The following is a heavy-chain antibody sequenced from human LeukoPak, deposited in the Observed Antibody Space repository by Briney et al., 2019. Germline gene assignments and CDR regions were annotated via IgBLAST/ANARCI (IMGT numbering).Heavy chain of an antibody. CDR1: GFTFSSYE. J-gene: IGHJ6*02. V-gene: IGHV3-48*03. CDR2: ISSSGSTI. CDR3: ARDTGYCSSTSCSGDGMDV. D-gene: IGHD2-2*01. Sequence: GGSLRLSCAASGFTFSSYEMNWVRQAPGKGLEWVSYISSSGSTIYYADSVKGRFTISRDNAKNSLYLQMNSLRAEDTAVYYCARDTGYCSSTSCSGDGMDVWGQGTTVTVSS.